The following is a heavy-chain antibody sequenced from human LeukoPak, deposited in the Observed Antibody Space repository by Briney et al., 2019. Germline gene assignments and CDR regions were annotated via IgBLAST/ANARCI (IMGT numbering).Heavy chain of an antibody. D-gene: IGHD2-8*01. Sequence: ASVKVSCKASGYTFTDYYMHWVRQAPGQGLQWMGRINPKTGGTNYAQKFQGRVTMTGDTSISAAYVELTRLGSDDTAVYYCARRVQTTGVFDYWGQGTLVTVS. V-gene: IGHV1-2*06. J-gene: IGHJ4*02. CDR2: INPKTGGT. CDR3: ARRVQTTGVFDY. CDR1: GYTFTDYY.